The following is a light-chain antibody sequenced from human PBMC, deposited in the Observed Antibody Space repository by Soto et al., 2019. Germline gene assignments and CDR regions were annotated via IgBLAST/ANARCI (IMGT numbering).Light chain of an antibody. J-gene: IGKJ2*01. Sequence: DIVMTQSPDSLAVSLGERATINCKSSQSVLYSSNNKNCLAWYQQKPGQPPKLLIYWASTRESGVPDRFSGSGSGTDFTLTISSLQAEDVAVYYCQQYYTTVPTFGQGTKLE. CDR3: QQYYTTVPT. CDR2: WAS. V-gene: IGKV4-1*01. CDR1: QSVLYSSNNKNC.